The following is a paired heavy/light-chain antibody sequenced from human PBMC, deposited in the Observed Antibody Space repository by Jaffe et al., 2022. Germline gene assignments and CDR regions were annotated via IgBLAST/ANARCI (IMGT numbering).Light chain of an antibody. J-gene: IGLJ3*02. CDR1: SSNIGNNY. CDR2: ENN. V-gene: IGLV1-51*02. CDR3: GTWDSSLSAGM. Sequence: QSVLTQPPSVSAAPGQKVTISCSGSSSNIGNNYVSWYQQLPGTAPKLLIYENNKRPSGIPDRFSGSKSGTSATLGITGLQTGDEADYYCGTWDSSLSAGMFGGGTKLTVL.
Heavy chain of an antibody. J-gene: IGHJ4*02. CDR3: ARWVWYDILTGYYTFDY. Sequence: QVQLQESGPGLVKPSETLSLTCTVSGGSVSSGSYYWSWIRQPPGKGLEWIGYIYYSGSTNYNPSLKSRVTISVDTSKNQFSLKLSSVTAADTAVYYCARWVWYDILTGYYTFDYWGQGTLVTVSS. V-gene: IGHV4-61*01. D-gene: IGHD3-9*01. CDR1: GGSVSSGSYY. CDR2: IYYSGST.